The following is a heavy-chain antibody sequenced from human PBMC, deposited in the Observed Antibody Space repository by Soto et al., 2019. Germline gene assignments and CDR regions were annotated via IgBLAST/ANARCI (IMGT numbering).Heavy chain of an antibody. V-gene: IGHV3-53*01. CDR1: GLTVSDKY. D-gene: IGHD3-10*01. CDR2: IYTSGTT. J-gene: IGHJ3*02. Sequence: PGGSLRLSCAASGLTVSDKYMNWVRQAPGKGLEWVSVIYTSGTTYYADSVKGRFTISRDNFKNTLYLQMNSLRAEDTAMYYCARDRFGRYDDSGSEAFDIWGQGTMVTVSS. CDR3: ARDRFGRYDDSGSEAFDI.